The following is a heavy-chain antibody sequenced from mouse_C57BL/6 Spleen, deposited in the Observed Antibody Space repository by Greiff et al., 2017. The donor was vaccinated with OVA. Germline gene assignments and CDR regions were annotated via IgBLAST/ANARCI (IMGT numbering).Heavy chain of an antibody. J-gene: IGHJ4*01. D-gene: IGHD2-12*01. CDR3: ARLRLYAMDY. Sequence: VQLQQPGAELVKPGASVKLSCKASGYTFTSYWMQWVKQRPGQGLEWIGEIDPSDSYTNYNQKFKGKATLTVDTSSSTAYMQLSSLTSEDSAVYYCARLRLYAMDYWGQGTSVTVSS. V-gene: IGHV1-50*01. CDR1: GYTFTSYW. CDR2: IDPSDSYT.